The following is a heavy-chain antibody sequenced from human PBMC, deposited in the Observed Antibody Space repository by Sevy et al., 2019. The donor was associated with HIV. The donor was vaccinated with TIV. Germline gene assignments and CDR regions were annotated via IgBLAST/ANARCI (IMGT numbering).Heavy chain of an antibody. CDR2: IKQDESEK. Sequence: GESLKISCAASGFSFSNYWMHWVRQAPGKGLEWVANIKQDESEKYYLASVKGRFTISRDNAKNSVYLEMNSLRPEDTAIYYCAKGNSGSFDYWGQRTLVTVSS. V-gene: IGHV3-7*01. CDR3: AKGNSGSFDY. D-gene: IGHD3-22*01. J-gene: IGHJ4*02. CDR1: GFSFSNYW.